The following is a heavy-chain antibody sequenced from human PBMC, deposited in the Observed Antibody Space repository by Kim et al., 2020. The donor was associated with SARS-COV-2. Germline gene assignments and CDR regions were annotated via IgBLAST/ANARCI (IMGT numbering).Heavy chain of an antibody. Sequence: SRKSRVTLSVDTSKNQFSLQLSSVTAADTAVYYCARGDTIFGVVINAFDIWGQGTMVTVSS. D-gene: IGHD3-3*01. V-gene: IGHV4-31*02. J-gene: IGHJ3*02. CDR3: ARGDTIFGVVINAFDI.